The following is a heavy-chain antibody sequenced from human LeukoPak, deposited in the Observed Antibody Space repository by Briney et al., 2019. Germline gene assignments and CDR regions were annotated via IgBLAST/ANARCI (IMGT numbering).Heavy chain of an antibody. Sequence: ASVKVSCKASGYTFTSYGISWVRQAPGQGLEWMGWISAYNDNTNYAQKLQGRVTMTTDTSTSTAYMEVRSLRSDDTAVYYCARDNYYDSSGYWCWFDPWGQGTLVTVSS. CDR1: GYTFTSYG. CDR3: ARDNYYDSSGYWCWFDP. V-gene: IGHV1-18*01. D-gene: IGHD3-22*01. J-gene: IGHJ5*02. CDR2: ISAYNDNT.